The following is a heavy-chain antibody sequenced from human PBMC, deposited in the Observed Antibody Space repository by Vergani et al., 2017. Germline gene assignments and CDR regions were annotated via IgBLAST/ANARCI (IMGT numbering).Heavy chain of an antibody. CDR3: GRQGPGSGWSPGDFDD. V-gene: IGHV4-39*01. D-gene: IGHD6-19*01. Sequence: QVQLQESGPGLVKSSETLFLTCTVSADSISSGSYYWGWIRQPPGKSLEWIGSIYYSGLTYYNPSLKSRVAISVDTSKNQFSLKVTSVTAADTAVYFCGRQGPGSGWSPGDFDDWGQGILVTVSS. CDR1: ADSISSGSYY. CDR2: IYYSGLT. J-gene: IGHJ4*02.